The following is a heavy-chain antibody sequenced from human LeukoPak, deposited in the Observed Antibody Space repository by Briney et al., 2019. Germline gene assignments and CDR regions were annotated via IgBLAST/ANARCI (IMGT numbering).Heavy chain of an antibody. CDR1: GFTFSSYW. CDR2: IKQDGSEK. V-gene: IGHV3-7*01. Sequence: GGSLRLSCAASGFTFSSYWMSWVRQAPGKGLEWVANIKQDGSEKYYVDSVKGRFTISRDNAKNSLYLQMNSLRAEDTAVYYCARDDYSSSWVNWFDPWGQGTLVTVSS. D-gene: IGHD6-13*01. J-gene: IGHJ5*02. CDR3: ARDDYSSSWVNWFDP.